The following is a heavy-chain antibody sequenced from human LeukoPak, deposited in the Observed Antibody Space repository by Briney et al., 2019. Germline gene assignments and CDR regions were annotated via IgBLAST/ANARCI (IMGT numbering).Heavy chain of an antibody. Sequence: PGGSLRLSCAASGFTFDDYAMHWVRQAPGKGLEWVSGISWNSGSIGYADSVKGRFTISRDNAKNSLYLQMNSLRAEDTALYYCARVGATTDFDYWGREPWSPSPQ. J-gene: IGHJ4*02. CDR2: ISWNSGSI. V-gene: IGHV3-9*01. CDR1: GFTFDDYA. CDR3: ARVGATTDFDY. D-gene: IGHD1-26*01.